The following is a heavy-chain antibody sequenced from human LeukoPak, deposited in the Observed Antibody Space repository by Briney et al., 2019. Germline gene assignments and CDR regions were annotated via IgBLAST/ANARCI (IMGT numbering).Heavy chain of an antibody. CDR2: IRSSGSTI. D-gene: IGHD2-2*01. Sequence: GGSLRLSCAASGFTFSSYAMSWIRQAPGKGLEWVSYIRSSGSTIYYADSVKGRFTISRDNAKNSLYLQMNSLRSEDTAVYYCARVGRYCSSTSCYRAIDYWGQGTLVTVSS. CDR3: ARVGRYCSSTSCYRAIDY. J-gene: IGHJ4*02. CDR1: GFTFSSYA. V-gene: IGHV3-11*01.